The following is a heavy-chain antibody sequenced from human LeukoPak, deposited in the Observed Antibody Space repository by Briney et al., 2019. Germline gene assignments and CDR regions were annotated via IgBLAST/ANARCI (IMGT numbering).Heavy chain of an antibody. CDR3: ARDPAPLGY. CDR2: ISSSGSTI. CDR1: GFTFSSYE. V-gene: IGHV3-48*03. J-gene: IGHJ4*02. Sequence: GGSLRLSCAASGFTFSSYEMNWVRQAPGKGLEWVSYISSSGSTIYYADSVKGRFTIYRDNAKNSLYLQMNSLRAEDTAVYYCARDPAPLGYWGQGTLVTVSS. D-gene: IGHD2-2*01.